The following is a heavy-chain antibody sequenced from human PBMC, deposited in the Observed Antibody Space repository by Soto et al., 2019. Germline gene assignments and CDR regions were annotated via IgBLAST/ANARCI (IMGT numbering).Heavy chain of an antibody. Sequence: PGGSLRLSCAASGFTFSNAWMSWVRQAPGKGLEWVGRIKSKTDGGTTDYAAPVKGRFTISRDDSKNTLYLQMSSLKTEDTAVYYCTTAREMATPYYFDYWGQGTLVTVSS. V-gene: IGHV3-15*01. CDR2: IKSKTDGGTT. CDR3: TTAREMATPYYFDY. D-gene: IGHD5-12*01. J-gene: IGHJ4*02. CDR1: GFTFSNAW.